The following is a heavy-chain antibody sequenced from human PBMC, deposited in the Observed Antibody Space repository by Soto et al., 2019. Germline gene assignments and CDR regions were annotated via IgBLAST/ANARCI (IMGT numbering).Heavy chain of an antibody. CDR3: TSRYYYNGMDV. J-gene: IGHJ6*02. CDR1: GYTFTSYD. Sequence: QVQLVQSGAEVKKPGASVKVSCKASGYTFTSYDITWVRQATGQGLEWMGWMNPNSGNTGFAQKFQGRVTMTRNTSISKAYMELSSLRSEDTAVYYCTSRYYYNGMDVWGQGTTVTVSS. V-gene: IGHV1-8*01. CDR2: MNPNSGNT.